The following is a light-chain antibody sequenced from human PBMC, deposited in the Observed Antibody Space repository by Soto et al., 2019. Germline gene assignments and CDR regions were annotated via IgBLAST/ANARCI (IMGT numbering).Light chain of an antibody. CDR1: QSVTSTY. Sequence: DIVLTQSPGNLSLSPGETATLSCRASQSVTSTYLGWYQQKPGQAPSLLIYGASSRATGIPDRFSGSGSGTDFTLTISRLEPEDFAVYYCQQYVSPPITFGQGTRLEIK. J-gene: IGKJ5*01. CDR3: QQYVSPPIT. V-gene: IGKV3-20*01. CDR2: GAS.